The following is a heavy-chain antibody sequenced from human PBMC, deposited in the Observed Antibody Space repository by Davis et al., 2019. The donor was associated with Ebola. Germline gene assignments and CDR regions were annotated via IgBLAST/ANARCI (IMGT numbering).Heavy chain of an antibody. D-gene: IGHD2-15*01. CDR1: GYILPSYY. V-gene: IGHV1-46*01. Sequence: ASVKVSCMASGYILPSYYMHWVRQAPGQGLEWMGIINPSGGSTSYAQKFQGRVTMTRDTSTSTVYMELSSLRSEDTAVYYCARHGVVVDAFDIWGQGTMVTVSS. CDR2: INPSGGST. CDR3: ARHGVVVDAFDI. J-gene: IGHJ3*02.